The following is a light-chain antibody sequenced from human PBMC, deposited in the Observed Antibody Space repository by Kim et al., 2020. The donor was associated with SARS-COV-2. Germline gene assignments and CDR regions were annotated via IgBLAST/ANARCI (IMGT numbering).Light chain of an antibody. CDR2: QDS. Sequence: GSPGQTASITCSGDKLGDKYACWYQQKPGQSPVLVIYQDSKRPSGIPERFSGSNSGNTATLTISGTQAMDEADYYCQAWDSSTGVFGTGTRSSS. V-gene: IGLV3-1*01. J-gene: IGLJ1*01. CDR1: KLGDKY. CDR3: QAWDSSTGV.